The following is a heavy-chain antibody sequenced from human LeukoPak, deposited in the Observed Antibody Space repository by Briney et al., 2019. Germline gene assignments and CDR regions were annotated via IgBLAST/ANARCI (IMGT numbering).Heavy chain of an antibody. CDR3: ARGNYYDSSGYYYYFDY. J-gene: IGHJ4*02. D-gene: IGHD3-22*01. V-gene: IGHV1-18*01. CDR2: ISAYNGNT. Sequence: GASVKLSCTASGYTFTSYGMGWVRQAPAQGLEWMGWISAYNGNTNYAQKLQGRVTMTTDTSTSTAYMELRSLRSDDTAVYYCARGNYYDSSGYYYYFDYWGQGTLVTVSS. CDR1: GYTFTSYG.